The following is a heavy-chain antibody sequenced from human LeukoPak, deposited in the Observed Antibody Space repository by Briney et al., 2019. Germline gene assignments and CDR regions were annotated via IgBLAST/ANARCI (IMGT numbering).Heavy chain of an antibody. CDR3: ARDEGVVGLYAK. CDR1: GFTFSVYW. CDR2: IKEDGSEE. D-gene: IGHD2/OR15-2a*01. J-gene: IGHJ4*02. V-gene: IGHV3-7*05. Sequence: GGSLRLSCAASGFTFSVYWMTWVRQAPGKGLEWVADIKEDGSEEYYVDSVKGRFPISRGNAQRSLFLQMKSLRAEDTAVYYCARDEGVVGLYAKWGQGTLVTVST.